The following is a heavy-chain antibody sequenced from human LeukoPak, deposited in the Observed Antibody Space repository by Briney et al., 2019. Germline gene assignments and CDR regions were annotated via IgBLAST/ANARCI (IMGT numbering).Heavy chain of an antibody. J-gene: IGHJ4*02. CDR2: ISGRTGGT. CDR1: GFTFRTYA. D-gene: IGHD5-12*01. CDR3: AKCGNSGCHLIDY. Sequence: GGSLRLSCAASGFTFRTYAMSWVRQAPGKGLDWVSAISGRTGGTYYADSVKGRFTISRDNSKSTLYLQMDSLRAEDTAVYYCAKCGNSGCHLIDYWGQGTLVTVSS. V-gene: IGHV3-23*01.